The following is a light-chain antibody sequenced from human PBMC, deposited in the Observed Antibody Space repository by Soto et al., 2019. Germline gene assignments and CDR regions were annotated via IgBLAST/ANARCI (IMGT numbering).Light chain of an antibody. CDR2: GVS. CDR3: LQGHDWLLT. V-gene: IGKV3-15*01. CDR1: QSISGE. Sequence: EIVMTQSPATLSVSPGERATLSCRASQSISGELAWYQQRPGQPPKLLIYGVSTRATGVPDRFSGSGSGSVFTLTISWLQSEDFAVYYCLQGHDWLLTFGQGTSLDI. J-gene: IGKJ2*01.